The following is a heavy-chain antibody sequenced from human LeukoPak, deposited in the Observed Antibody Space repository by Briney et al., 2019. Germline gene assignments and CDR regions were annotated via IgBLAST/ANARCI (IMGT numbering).Heavy chain of an antibody. CDR3: AKLTMIVGFFDY. D-gene: IGHD3-22*01. J-gene: IGHJ4*02. V-gene: IGHV3-23*01. CDR1: GFTFSSYA. CDR2: ISGSGGST. Sequence: GGSLRLTCAASGFTFSSYAMSWVRQAPGKGLEWVSAISGSGGSTYYADSVKGRFTISRDNSKNTLYLQMNSLRAEDTAVYYCAKLTMIVGFFDYWGQGTLVTVSS.